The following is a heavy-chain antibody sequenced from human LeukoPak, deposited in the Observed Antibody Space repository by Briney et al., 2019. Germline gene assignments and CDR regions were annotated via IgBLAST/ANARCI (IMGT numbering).Heavy chain of an antibody. CDR1: GYTFTSYA. D-gene: IGHD3-22*01. CDR3: AGDRFGQSGYAY. CDR2: INAGNGNT. J-gene: IGHJ4*02. V-gene: IGHV1-3*01. Sequence: GASVKVSCKASGYTFTSYAMHWVRQAPGQRLEWMGWINAGNGNTKYSQKFQGRVTTTRDTSASTAYMELSSLRSEDTAVYYCAGDRFGQSGYAYWGQGTLVTVSS.